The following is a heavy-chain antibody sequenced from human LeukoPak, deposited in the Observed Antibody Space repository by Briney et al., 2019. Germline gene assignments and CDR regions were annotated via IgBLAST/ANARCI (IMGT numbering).Heavy chain of an antibody. Sequence: GGSLRLSCAASGFTFNTYAMHWVRQAPGKGLEWVAVTSYDGSNKYYADSVKGRFTISRDNSKNTLYLQMNSLRAEDTAVYYCARGSGSSSLDYFDYWGQGTLVTVSS. J-gene: IGHJ4*02. D-gene: IGHD1-26*01. CDR2: TSYDGSNK. CDR1: GFTFNTYA. V-gene: IGHV3-30*01. CDR3: ARGSGSSSLDYFDY.